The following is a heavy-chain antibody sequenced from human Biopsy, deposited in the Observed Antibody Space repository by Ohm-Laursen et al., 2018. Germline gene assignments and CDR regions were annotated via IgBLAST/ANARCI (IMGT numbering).Heavy chain of an antibody. D-gene: IGHD1-1*01. Sequence: SLRLSCAASGFIFSTYTMNWVRQAPGEGLEWVSSISSRSSDIYYADSVKGRFTISRDNAKNSLFLHMNSLRAEDTAVYYCARESALKWDQSLSHFNCMDVWGQGTTVTVSS. J-gene: IGHJ6*02. CDR2: ISSRSSDI. V-gene: IGHV3-21*01. CDR1: GFIFSTYT. CDR3: ARESALKWDQSLSHFNCMDV.